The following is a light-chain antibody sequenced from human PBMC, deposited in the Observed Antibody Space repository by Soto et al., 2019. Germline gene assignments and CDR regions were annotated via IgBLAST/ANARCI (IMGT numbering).Light chain of an antibody. V-gene: IGKV3-20*01. CDR1: QSVSSSY. CDR2: AAA. Sequence: EIVLTQSPGTLSLSPGERATLSCRASQSVSSSYLAWYQQKAGPPPRLLIYAAASSATGIPDRFSGSGSGTDFTLTISRLEPEDFAVYYCQQYGSSITFGQGTRLEMK. CDR3: QQYGSSIT. J-gene: IGKJ5*01.